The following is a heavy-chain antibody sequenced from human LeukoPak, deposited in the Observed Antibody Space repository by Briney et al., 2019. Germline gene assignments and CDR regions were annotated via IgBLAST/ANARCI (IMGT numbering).Heavy chain of an antibody. Sequence: ASVKVSCKASGYTFTSYYIHWVRQAPGQGLEWMGWINPNSGDTSYAQKFQGRVTMTRDTSTSTAYIELSRLRSDDTAMYYCAKDSYGDYEPPDSYFNLWGRGTLVTVSS. D-gene: IGHD4-17*01. CDR2: INPNSGDT. J-gene: IGHJ2*01. V-gene: IGHV1-2*02. CDR1: GYTFTSYY. CDR3: AKDSYGDYEPPDSYFNL.